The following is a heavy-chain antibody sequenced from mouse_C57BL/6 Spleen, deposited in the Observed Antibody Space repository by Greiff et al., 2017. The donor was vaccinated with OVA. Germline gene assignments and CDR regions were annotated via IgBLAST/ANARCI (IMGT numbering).Heavy chain of an antibody. CDR2: ISSGGSYT. CDR3: ARGGDYAMDY. V-gene: IGHV5-6*02. CDR1: GFTFSSYG. J-gene: IGHJ4*01. Sequence: DVMLVESGGDLVKPGGSLKLSCAASGFTFSSYGMSWVRQTPDKRLEWVATISSGGSYTYYPDSVKGRFTISRDNAKNTLYLQMSSLKSEDTAMYYCARGGDYAMDYWGQGTSVTVSS.